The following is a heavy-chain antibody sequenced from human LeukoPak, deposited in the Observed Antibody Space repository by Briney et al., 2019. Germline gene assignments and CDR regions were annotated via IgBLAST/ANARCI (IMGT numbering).Heavy chain of an antibody. V-gene: IGHV3-53*01. D-gene: IGHD1-26*01. CDR1: GFTVNNNY. CDR2: IYSGGST. CDR3: ARGDGGSPHPFDI. J-gene: IGHJ3*02. Sequence: GGSLRLSCAASGFTVNNNYMSWVRQAPGKGLEWVSVIYSGGSTYYADSVKGRFTISRDNSKNTLYLQMNSLRAEDTAVYYCARGDGGSPHPFDIWGQGTMVTVSS.